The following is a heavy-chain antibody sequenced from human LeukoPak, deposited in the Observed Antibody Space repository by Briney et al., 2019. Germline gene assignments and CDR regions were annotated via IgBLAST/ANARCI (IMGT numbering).Heavy chain of an antibody. CDR3: ARSPPEAHDYGDYALYYGMDV. CDR2: ISGSGGST. J-gene: IGHJ6*02. D-gene: IGHD4-17*01. Sequence: PGGSLRLSCEASGFTFSSYAMSWVRQAPGKGLEWVSAISGSGGSTYYADSVKGRFTISRDNSKNTLYLQMNSLRAEDTAVYYCARSPPEAHDYGDYALYYGMDVWGQGTTVTVSS. CDR1: GFTFSSYA. V-gene: IGHV3-23*01.